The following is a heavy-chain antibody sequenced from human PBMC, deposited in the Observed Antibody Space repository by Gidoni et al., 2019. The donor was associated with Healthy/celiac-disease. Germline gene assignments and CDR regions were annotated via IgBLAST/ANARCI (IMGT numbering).Heavy chain of an antibody. Sequence: EVQLVESGGGLVKPGGSLRLSCAASGFPFSSYSMNWVRQAPGKGLAWVSSISSSSSYIYYADAVKGRFTISRDNAKNSLYLQMNSLRAEDTAVYYCARDRRQQLAFYYGMDVWGQGTTVTVSS. CDR2: ISSSSSYI. CDR1: GFPFSSYS. J-gene: IGHJ6*02. CDR3: ARDRRQQLAFYYGMDV. V-gene: IGHV3-21*01. D-gene: IGHD6-13*01.